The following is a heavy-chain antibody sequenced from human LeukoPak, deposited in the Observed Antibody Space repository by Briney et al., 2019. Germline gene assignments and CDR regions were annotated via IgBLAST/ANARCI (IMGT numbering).Heavy chain of an antibody. CDR1: GYTFTGYY. D-gene: IGHD5-12*01. CDR3: ARDRGYDLYYYYYYMDV. Sequence: ASVKVSCKASGYTFTGYYMHWVRQAPGQGLEWMGWINPNSGGTNYAQKFQGRVTMTRDTSISTAYMELSRLRSDDTAVYYCARDRGYDLYYYYYYMDVWGKGTTVTVSS. V-gene: IGHV1-2*02. CDR2: INPNSGGT. J-gene: IGHJ6*03.